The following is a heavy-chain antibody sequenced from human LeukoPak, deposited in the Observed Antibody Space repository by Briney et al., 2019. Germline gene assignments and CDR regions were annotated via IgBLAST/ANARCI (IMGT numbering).Heavy chain of an antibody. Sequence: NWVRQATXQGLEWMGWMNPNSGDSGFAVKFQGRLTMTRNTSISTAYLELSSLTSEDTAVYYCARIKFDYDTVTGYYSNWYFDLWGRGTLVTVSA. D-gene: IGHD3-9*01. CDR2: MNPNSGDS. CDR3: ARIKFDYDTVTGYYSNWYFDL. V-gene: IGHV1-8*01. J-gene: IGHJ2*01.